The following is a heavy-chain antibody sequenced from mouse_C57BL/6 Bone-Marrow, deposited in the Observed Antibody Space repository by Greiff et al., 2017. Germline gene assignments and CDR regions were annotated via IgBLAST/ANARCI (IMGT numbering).Heavy chain of an antibody. Sequence: EVQLQQSGPELVKPGASVKIPCKASGYTFTDYNMDWVKQSHGKSLEWIGDINPNNGGTIYNQKFKGKATLTVDKSSSTAYMELRSLTSEDTAVYDCARRGLGRSYFDYWGQGTTLTVSS. CDR2: INPNNGGT. CDR1: GYTFTDYN. V-gene: IGHV1-18*01. J-gene: IGHJ2*01. D-gene: IGHD4-1*01. CDR3: ARRGLGRSYFDY.